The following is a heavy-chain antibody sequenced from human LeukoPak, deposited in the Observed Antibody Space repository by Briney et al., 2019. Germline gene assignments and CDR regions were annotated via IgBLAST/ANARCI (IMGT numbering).Heavy chain of an antibody. Sequence: GRSLRLSCAASGFTFSSYAMHWVRQAPGKGLEWVAVISYDGSNKYYADSVKGRFTISRDNAKNSLYLQMNSLRAEDTAVYWCAREAGSGEEWYFDLWGRGTRVTVSS. D-gene: IGHD6-19*01. CDR2: ISYDGSNK. V-gene: IGHV3-30*04. CDR1: GFTFSSYA. J-gene: IGHJ2*01. CDR3: AREAGSGEEWYFDL.